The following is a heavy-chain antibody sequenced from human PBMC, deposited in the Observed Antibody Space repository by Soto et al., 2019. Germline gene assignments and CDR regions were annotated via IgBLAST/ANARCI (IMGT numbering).Heavy chain of an antibody. V-gene: IGHV3-30*18. D-gene: IGHD3-9*01. CDR3: AKDLRYFDWLYDYYGMDV. J-gene: IGHJ6*02. Sequence: GGSLRLSFAASGFTFSSYCMHWVRQAPGKGLEWVAVISYDGSNKYYADSVKGRFTISRDNSKNTLYLQMNSLRAEDTAVYYCAKDLRYFDWLYDYYGMDVWGQGTTVTVSS. CDR1: GFTFSSYC. CDR2: ISYDGSNK.